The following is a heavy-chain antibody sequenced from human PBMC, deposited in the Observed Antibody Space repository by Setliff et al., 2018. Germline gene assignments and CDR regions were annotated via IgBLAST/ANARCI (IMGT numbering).Heavy chain of an antibody. CDR2: TRYNGDGK. Sequence: GGSLRLSCAASGFTFSDYYMSWIRQAPGKGLEWVAFTRYNGDGKYYADSVKGRFTISRDSSKNTLYLQMNSLRHEDTAVYYCVRDVAGGSHATYFDYWGQGTLVTVSS. CDR1: GFTFSDYY. CDR3: VRDVAGGSHATYFDY. J-gene: IGHJ4*02. V-gene: IGHV3-30*02. D-gene: IGHD1-26*01.